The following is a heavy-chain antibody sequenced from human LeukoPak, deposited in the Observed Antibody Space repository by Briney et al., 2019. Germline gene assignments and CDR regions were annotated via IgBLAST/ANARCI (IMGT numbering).Heavy chain of an antibody. CDR2: IYYTGRT. V-gene: IGHV4-59*01. D-gene: IGHD4-11*01. CDR1: GGSISSYF. Sequence: SQTLSLTCTVSGGSISSYFWTWIRQPPGKGLEWIGYIYYTGRTNYNPSLKSRVTMSVDTSKNQFSLKLSSVTAADTAVYYCARALQDAFDIWGQGTMVTVSS. J-gene: IGHJ3*02. CDR3: ARALQDAFDI.